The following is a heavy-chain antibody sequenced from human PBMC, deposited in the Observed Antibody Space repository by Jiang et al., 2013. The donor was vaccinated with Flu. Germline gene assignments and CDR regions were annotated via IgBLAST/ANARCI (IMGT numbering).Heavy chain of an antibody. J-gene: IGHJ3*02. CDR3: ARESPSKTDAFDI. CDR2: IIPIFGTA. Sequence: FSSYAISWVRQAPGQGLEWMGGIIPIFGTANYAQKFQGRVTITADESTSTAYMELSSLRSEDTAVYYCARESPSKTDAFDIWGQGTMVTVSS. CDR1: FSSYA. D-gene: IGHD2-2*01. V-gene: IGHV1-69*01.